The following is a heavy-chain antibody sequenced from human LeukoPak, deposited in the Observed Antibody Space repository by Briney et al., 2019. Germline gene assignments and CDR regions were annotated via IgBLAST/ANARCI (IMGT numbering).Heavy chain of an antibody. CDR1: GYSFTSYG. J-gene: IGHJ4*02. V-gene: IGHV1-18*01. CDR3: ARDEGAAGGADY. Sequence: ASVKVSCKASGYSFTSYGNSWLRQAPGQGLEWMGWISAYNSNTDYAQKLQGRVTMTTDTSTSTAYMELRGLRSDDTAVYYCARDEGAAGGADYWGQGTLVTVSS. D-gene: IGHD1-26*01. CDR2: ISAYNSNT.